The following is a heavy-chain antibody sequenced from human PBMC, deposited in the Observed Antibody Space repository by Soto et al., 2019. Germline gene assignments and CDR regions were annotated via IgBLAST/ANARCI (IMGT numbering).Heavy chain of an antibody. V-gene: IGHV3-30*18. D-gene: IGHD3-9*01. J-gene: IGHJ4*02. CDR3: EKSASESYEVLAE. Sequence: QVQLVESGGGVVQPGKSLRLSCATSGFTFNYYGFHWVRQAPGKGLEWVAVISYDGGAIYYADAVKGRFTISRDESKDTVFLQMNRLRLEDTGFYYCEKSASESYEVLAEWGQVTLVTVSS. CDR2: ISYDGGAI. CDR1: GFTFNYYG.